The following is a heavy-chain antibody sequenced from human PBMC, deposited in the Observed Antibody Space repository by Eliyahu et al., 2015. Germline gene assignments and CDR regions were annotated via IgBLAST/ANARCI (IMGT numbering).Heavy chain of an antibody. Sequence: QVQLQESGPGLVKPSQTLSLXCXXXGGPISXGXSYWSWIRQPPGKGLEWIGYIYYSGSTYYNPSLKSRVTISVDTSKNQFSLKLSSVTAADTAVYYCARAPESGYDLRAENWFDPWGQGTLVTVSS. D-gene: IGHD5-12*01. CDR1: GGPISXGXSY. V-gene: IGHV4-30-4*01. CDR2: IYYSGST. J-gene: IGHJ5*02. CDR3: ARAPESGYDLRAENWFDP.